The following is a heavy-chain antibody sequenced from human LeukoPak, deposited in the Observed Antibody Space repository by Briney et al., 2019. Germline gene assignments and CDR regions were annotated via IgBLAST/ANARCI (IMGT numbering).Heavy chain of an antibody. CDR2: IYYSGST. CDR1: GGSISSGGYY. V-gene: IGHV4-31*03. Sequence: SETLSLTCTVSGGSISSGGYYWSWIRQHPGKGLEWIGYIYYSGSTYYNPSLKSRVTISVDTSKNQFSLKLSSVTAADTAVYYCARDSGYGLPIDAFDIWGQGTMVTVSS. J-gene: IGHJ3*02. D-gene: IGHD5-12*01. CDR3: ARDSGYGLPIDAFDI.